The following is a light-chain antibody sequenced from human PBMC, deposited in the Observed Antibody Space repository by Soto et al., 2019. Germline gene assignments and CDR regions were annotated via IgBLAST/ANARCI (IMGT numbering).Light chain of an antibody. J-gene: IGLJ1*01. CDR2: DVS. CDR1: SSDVGGYNF. Sequence: QSALTQPASVSGSPGQSLTISCTGTSSDVGGYNFVSWYQQHPGKAPKFMIYDVSNRPSGVSNRFSGSKSGSTASRTISGLQAEEEADYYCSSYSTISTYVFGTGTKVTVL. CDR3: SSYSTISTYV. V-gene: IGLV2-14*01.